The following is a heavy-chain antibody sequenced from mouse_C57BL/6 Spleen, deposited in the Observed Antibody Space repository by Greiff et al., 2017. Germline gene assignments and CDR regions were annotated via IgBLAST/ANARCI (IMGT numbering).Heavy chain of an antibody. D-gene: IGHD1-2*01. CDR1: GYTFTDYN. V-gene: IGHV1-18*01. Sequence: EVQLQESGPELVKPGASVKIPCKASGYTFTDYNMDWVKQSHGKSLEWIGDINPNHGGTIYNQKFKGKATLTVDKSSSTAYMERRGLTSEDTAVYYCARRGHYYGDYFDYWGQGTTLTVSS. CDR3: ARRGHYYGDYFDY. J-gene: IGHJ2*01. CDR2: INPNHGGT.